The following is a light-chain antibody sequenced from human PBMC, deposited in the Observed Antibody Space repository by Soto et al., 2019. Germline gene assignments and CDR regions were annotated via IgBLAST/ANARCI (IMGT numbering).Light chain of an antibody. CDR3: QQRSNWPRIT. V-gene: IGKV3-11*01. CDR2: DAS. Sequence: EIVWTQSPATLSLSPGEKATLSCRASQSVTSYLAWYQHKPGQAPRLLIYDASSRASGIPVRFSGSGSGTDFTLTISSLEPEDFAVYYCQQRSNWPRITFGQGTRLEIK. J-gene: IGKJ5*01. CDR1: QSVTSY.